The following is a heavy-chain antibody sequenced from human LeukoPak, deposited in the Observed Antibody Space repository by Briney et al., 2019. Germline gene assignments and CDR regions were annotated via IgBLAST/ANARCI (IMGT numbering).Heavy chain of an antibody. J-gene: IGHJ6*03. D-gene: IGHD4-11*01. CDR2: MNPNSGNT. CDR1: GYTFTSCD. V-gene: IGHV1-8*01. CDR3: ARVGTTVTTEDYYYYYYMDV. Sequence: ASVKVSCKASGYTFTSCDINWVRQATGQGLEWMGWMNPNSGNTGYAQKFQGRVTMTRNTSISTAYMELSSLRSEDTAVYYCARVGTTVTTEDYYYYYYMDVWGKGTTVTVSS.